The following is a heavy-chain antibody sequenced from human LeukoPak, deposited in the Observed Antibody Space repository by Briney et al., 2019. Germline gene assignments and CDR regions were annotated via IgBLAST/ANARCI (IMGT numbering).Heavy chain of an antibody. Sequence: SETLSLTCTVSGASFNSDDPYWNWIRQSPGRGLEWIGSIHPSGMLYNNPSLESRVTMSRDTSKNQFYLNLNSVTAADTAVYFCSRGLDSRKLGYWGQGILVTVSS. D-gene: IGHD3-22*01. CDR1: GASFNSDDPY. CDR3: SRGLDSRKLGY. CDR2: IHPSGML. J-gene: IGHJ4*02. V-gene: IGHV4-31*03.